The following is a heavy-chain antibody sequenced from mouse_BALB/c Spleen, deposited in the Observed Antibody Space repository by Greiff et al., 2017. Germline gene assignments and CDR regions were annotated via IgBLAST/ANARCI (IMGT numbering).Heavy chain of an antibody. CDR1: GYTFTSYT. CDR3: ARMDGYYAYYFDY. D-gene: IGHD2-3*01. CDR2: INPSSGYT. V-gene: IGHV1-4*02. Sequence: LVESAAELARPGASVKMSCKASGYTFTSYTMHWVKQRPGQGLEWIGYINPSSGYTEYNQKFKDKTTLTADKSSSTAYMQLSSLTSEDSAVYYCARMDGYYAYYFDYGGQGTALTVSS. J-gene: IGHJ2*01.